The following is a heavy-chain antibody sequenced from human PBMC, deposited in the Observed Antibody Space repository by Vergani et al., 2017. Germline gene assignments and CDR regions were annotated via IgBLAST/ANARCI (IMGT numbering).Heavy chain of an antibody. CDR1: GFTFSSYA. CDR3: AREGGYGDYGYYYYYMDV. V-gene: IGHV3-21*01. J-gene: IGHJ6*03. CDR2: ISSSSSYI. Sequence: EVQLLESGGGLVQPGGSLRLSCAASGFTFSSYAMSWVRQAPGKGLEWVSSISSSSSYIYYADSVKGRFTISRDNAKNSLYLQMNSLRAEDTAVYYCAREGGYGDYGYYYYYMDVWGKGTTVTVSS. D-gene: IGHD4-17*01.